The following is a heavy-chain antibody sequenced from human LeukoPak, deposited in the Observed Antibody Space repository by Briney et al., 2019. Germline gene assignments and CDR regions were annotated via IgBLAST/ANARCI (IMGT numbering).Heavy chain of an antibody. CDR2: ISGSGGST. V-gene: IGHV3-23*01. CDR3: AREGYGDYYGMDV. CDR1: GFTFSSYA. D-gene: IGHD4-17*01. Sequence: GGSLRLSCAASGFTFSSYAVSWVRQAPGKGLEWVSAISGSGGSTYYADSVKGRFTISRDNSKNTLYLQMNSLRAEDTAVYYCAREGYGDYYGMDVWGKGTTVTVSS. J-gene: IGHJ6*04.